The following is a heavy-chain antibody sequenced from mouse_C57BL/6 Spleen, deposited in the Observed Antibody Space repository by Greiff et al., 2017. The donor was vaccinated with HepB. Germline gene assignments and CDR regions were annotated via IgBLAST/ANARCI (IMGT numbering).Heavy chain of an antibody. J-gene: IGHJ2*01. CDR2: IYPGSGNT. CDR1: GYTFTDYY. V-gene: IGHV1-76*01. CDR3: ARGTGTSYFDY. Sequence: QVQLQQSGAELVRPGASVKLSCKASGYTFTDYYINWVKQRPGQGLEWIARIYPGSGNTYYNEKFKGKATLTAEKSSSTAYMQLSSLTSEDSAVYFCARGTGTSYFDYWGQGTTLTVSS. D-gene: IGHD4-1*01.